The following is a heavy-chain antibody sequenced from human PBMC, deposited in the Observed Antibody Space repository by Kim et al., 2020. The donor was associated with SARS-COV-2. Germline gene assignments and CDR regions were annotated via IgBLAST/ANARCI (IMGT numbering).Heavy chain of an antibody. CDR2: IYHSGST. CDR3: ARGNTMVRGVIRGDYYYGMYV. D-gene: IGHD3-10*01. J-gene: IGHJ6*02. CDR1: GGSISSSNW. V-gene: IGHV4-4*02. Sequence: SETLSLTCAVSGGSISSSNWWSWVRQPPGKGLEWIGEIYHSGSTNYNPSLKSRVTISVDKSKNQFSLKLSSVTAADTAVYYCARGNTMVRGVIRGDYYYGMYVWGQGTTVTVSS.